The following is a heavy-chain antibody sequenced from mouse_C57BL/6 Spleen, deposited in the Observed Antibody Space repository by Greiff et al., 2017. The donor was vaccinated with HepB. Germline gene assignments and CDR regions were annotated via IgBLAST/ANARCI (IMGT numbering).Heavy chain of an antibody. CDR3: TGGGLRGYFDY. J-gene: IGHJ2*01. Sequence: EVKVEESGGGLVQPGGSMKLSCVASGFTFSNYWMNWVRQSPEKGLEWVAQIRLKSDNYATHYAESVKGRFTISRDDSKSSVYLQMNNLRAEDTGIYYCTGGGLRGYFDYWGQGTTLTVSS. CDR2: IRLKSDNYAT. V-gene: IGHV6-3*01. D-gene: IGHD2-4*01. CDR1: GFTFSNYW.